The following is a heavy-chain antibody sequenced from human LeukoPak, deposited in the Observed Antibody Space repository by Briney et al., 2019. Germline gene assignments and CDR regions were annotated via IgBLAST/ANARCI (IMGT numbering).Heavy chain of an antibody. J-gene: IGHJ4*02. CDR2: ISYDGSNK. CDR1: GLTFSAYA. CDR3: ARDFD. V-gene: IGHV3-30-3*01. Sequence: GGSLRLSCAASGLTFSAYAMHWVRQAPGKGLEWVAVISYDGSNKYYADSLKGRFTISRDNSKNTLYLQMNSLRAEDTAVYYCARDFDWGQGTLVTVSS.